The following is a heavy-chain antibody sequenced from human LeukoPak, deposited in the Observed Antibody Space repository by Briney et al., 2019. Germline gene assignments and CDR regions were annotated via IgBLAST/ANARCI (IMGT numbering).Heavy chain of an antibody. CDR3: ARGLCGGDCYSD. V-gene: IGHV3-48*03. CDR2: ISSSGTTI. D-gene: IGHD2-21*02. CDR1: GFSFSSYE. J-gene: IGHJ4*02. Sequence: GGSLRLSCAASGFSFSSYEMNWVRQAPGKGLEWVSYISSSGTTIYYADSVKGRFTISRDNAKNSLYLQMNSLRAEDTAAYYCARGLCGGDCYSDWGQGTLVTVSS.